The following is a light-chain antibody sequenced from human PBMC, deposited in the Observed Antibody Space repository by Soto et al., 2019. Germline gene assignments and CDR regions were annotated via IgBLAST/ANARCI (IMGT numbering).Light chain of an antibody. CDR2: WAS. J-gene: IGKJ2*01. V-gene: IGKV4-1*01. CDR3: QQYFRTPYT. Sequence: DIVMTQSPDSLAVSLGERATINCKSSQSVLFSSNNKNYLAWYQQKPGQPPNLLISWASTRDSGVPDRFSGSGSGRELILTMSTLQAEDVAVYYCQQYFRTPYTGGQGTKLEI. CDR1: QSVLFSSNNKNY.